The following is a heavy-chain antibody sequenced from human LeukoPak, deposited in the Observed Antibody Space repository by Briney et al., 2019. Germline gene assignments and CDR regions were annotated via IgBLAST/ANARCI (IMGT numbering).Heavy chain of an antibody. CDR3: TRVIKAHYFDY. CDR1: GFTFSGSA. J-gene: IGHJ4*02. D-gene: IGHD3-16*02. CDR2: IRSKANSYAT. V-gene: IGHV3-73*01. Sequence: GGSLRLSCAASGFTFSGSAMHWVRQASGKGLEWVGRIRSKANSYATAYAASVKGRFTISRDDSKNTAYLQMNSLKTEDTAVYYCTRVIKAHYFDYWGQGTLVTVSS.